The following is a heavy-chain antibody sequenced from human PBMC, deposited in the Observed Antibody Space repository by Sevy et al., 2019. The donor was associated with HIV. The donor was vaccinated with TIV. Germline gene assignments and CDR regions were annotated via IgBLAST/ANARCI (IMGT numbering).Heavy chain of an antibody. CDR2: INHRGTA. CDR1: GETFVGHY. Sequence: SETLSLTCAVFGETFVGHYWTWIRQTPGKGLEWIGEINHRGTANYNPSLKSRVTISVDTSNKQFSLRLNSMTAADTAVCYCAKTATVTISALDSWGRGTLVTVSS. D-gene: IGHD4-17*01. V-gene: IGHV4-34*08. J-gene: IGHJ4*02. CDR3: AKTATVTISALDS.